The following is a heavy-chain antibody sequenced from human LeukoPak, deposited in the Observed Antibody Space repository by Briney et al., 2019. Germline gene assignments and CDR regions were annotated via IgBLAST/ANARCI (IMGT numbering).Heavy chain of an antibody. CDR1: GDTITTYY. V-gene: IGHV1-2*02. D-gene: IGHD1-14*01. CDR2: INPNNGGT. CDR3: ARDPSNRYYTDV. Sequence: ATLYLSCTLSGDTITTYYLHWVRQAPPQGVEWRRWINPNNGGTNYAQRFRGRFTMTRDTSINTDYMELSGLTSDDTAVYYCARDPSNRYYTDVWGIGTTVTVSS. J-gene: IGHJ6*03.